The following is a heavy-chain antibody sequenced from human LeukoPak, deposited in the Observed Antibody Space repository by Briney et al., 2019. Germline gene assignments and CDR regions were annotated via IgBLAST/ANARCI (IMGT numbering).Heavy chain of an antibody. J-gene: IGHJ3*02. V-gene: IGHV1-46*01. CDR1: GYTFTSYY. CDR3: ARPRITMIPIGAFDI. CDR2: INPSGGST. D-gene: IGHD3-22*01. Sequence: ASVKVSCKASGYTFTSYYMHWVRQAPGQGLEWMGIINPSGGSTSYAQKFQGRVTMTRDTSTSTVYMELSSLRSEDTAVYYCARPRITMIPIGAFDIWGQGTMVTVSS.